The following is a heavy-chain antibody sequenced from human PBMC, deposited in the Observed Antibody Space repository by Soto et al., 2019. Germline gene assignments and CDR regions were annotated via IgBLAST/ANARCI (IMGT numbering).Heavy chain of an antibody. CDR1: GFTFTTHG. CDR3: ARGGRDGMDV. CDR2: ISAYNGNT. Sequence: QVQLVQSGAEVKKPGASVKVSCKASGFTFTTHGFTWVRQAPGQGLEWMGWISAYNGNTNYAQKFQGRVTMTTDTSTSTVYLELRSLTSDDTAVYYCARGGRDGMDVWGQGTTVTLSS. J-gene: IGHJ6*02. D-gene: IGHD3-10*01. V-gene: IGHV1-18*01.